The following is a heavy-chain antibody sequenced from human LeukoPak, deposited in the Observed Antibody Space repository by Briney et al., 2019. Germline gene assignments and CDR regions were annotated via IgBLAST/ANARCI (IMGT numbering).Heavy chain of an antibody. Sequence: QSGGSLRLSCAASGFTFSSYAMSWVRQAPGKGLEWVSAISGSGGSTYYADSVKGRFTISRDNSKNTLYPQMNSLRAEDTAVYYCARKRDAFDIWGQGTMVTVSS. J-gene: IGHJ3*02. CDR2: ISGSGGST. CDR3: ARKRDAFDI. V-gene: IGHV3-23*01. CDR1: GFTFSSYA.